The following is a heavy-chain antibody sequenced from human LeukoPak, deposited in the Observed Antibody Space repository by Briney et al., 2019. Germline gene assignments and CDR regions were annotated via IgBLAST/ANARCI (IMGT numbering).Heavy chain of an antibody. CDR2: ISSSSSYI. Sequence: GGSLRLSCAASGFTFSSYSMNWVRQAPGKGLEWVSSISSSSSYIYYADSVKGRFTISRDNAKNSLYLQMNSLRAEDTAVHYCARGRSGVYFDYWGQGTLVTVSS. D-gene: IGHD1-26*01. CDR3: ARGRSGVYFDY. CDR1: GFTFSSYS. J-gene: IGHJ4*02. V-gene: IGHV3-21*04.